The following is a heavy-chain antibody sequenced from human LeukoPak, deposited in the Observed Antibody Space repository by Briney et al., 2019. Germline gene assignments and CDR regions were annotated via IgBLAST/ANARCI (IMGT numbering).Heavy chain of an antibody. D-gene: IGHD1-14*01. CDR3: ARHDRERTPREGYMDV. J-gene: IGHJ6*03. CDR2: IYPGDSDT. Sequence: GGSLRLSCAASGFTFTSYWIGWVRQMPGKGLEWMGIIYPGDSDTRYSPSFQGQVTISADKSISTAYLQWSSLKASDTAMYYCARHDRERTPREGYMDVWGKGTTVTVSS. CDR1: GFTFTSYW. V-gene: IGHV5-51*01.